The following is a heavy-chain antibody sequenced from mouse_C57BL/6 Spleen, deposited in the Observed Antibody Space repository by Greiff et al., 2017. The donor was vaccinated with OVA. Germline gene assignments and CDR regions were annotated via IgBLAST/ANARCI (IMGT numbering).Heavy chain of an antibody. V-gene: IGHV2-6-1*01. CDR2: IWSDGST. Sequence: VKVVESGPGLVAPSQSLSITCTVSGFSLTSYGVPWVRQPPGKGLEWLVVIWSDGSTTYNSALKSRLSSSKDNSKSQVFLKMNSLQTDDTAMYYCARHATGTEGFAYWGQGTLVTVSA. CDR3: ARHATGTEGFAY. CDR1: GFSLTSYG. D-gene: IGHD4-1*01. J-gene: IGHJ3*01.